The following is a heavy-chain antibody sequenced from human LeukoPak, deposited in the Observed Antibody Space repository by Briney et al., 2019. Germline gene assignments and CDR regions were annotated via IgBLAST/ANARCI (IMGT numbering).Heavy chain of an antibody. CDR1: GYTFTSYD. CDR3: ARELSAGDFWSGYYYYMDV. J-gene: IGHJ6*03. CDR2: MNPNSGNT. V-gene: IGHV1-8*03. Sequence: GASVKVSCKASGYTFTSYDINWVRQATGQGLEWMGWMNPNSGNTGYAQKFQGRVTITRNTSISTAYMELSSLRSEDTAVYYCARELSAGDFWSGYYYYMDVWGKGTTVTVSS. D-gene: IGHD3-3*01.